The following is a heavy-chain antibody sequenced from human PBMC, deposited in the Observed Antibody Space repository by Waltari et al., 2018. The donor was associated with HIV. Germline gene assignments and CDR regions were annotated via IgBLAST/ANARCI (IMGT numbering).Heavy chain of an antibody. CDR1: GDTFTGYY. CDR2: SNPDSGGR. Sequence: VQLVQSGAEVNKSGASVKVSCTASGDTFTGYYMHWVRQAPGQRLEWMGRSNPDSGGRSYAQKLQGRGTTTRDSPVSTAYMELSRLRSDVRAVYYCARARRLNYFDSSGDAVDIWGQCTMVTVSS. D-gene: IGHD3-22*01. V-gene: IGHV1-2*06. CDR3: ARARRLNYFDSSGDAVDI. J-gene: IGHJ3*02.